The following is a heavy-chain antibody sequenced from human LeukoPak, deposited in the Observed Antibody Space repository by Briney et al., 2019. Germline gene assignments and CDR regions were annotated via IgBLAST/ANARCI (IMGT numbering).Heavy chain of an antibody. CDR1: GGSITSHS. J-gene: IGHJ4*02. D-gene: IGHD3-3*01. CDR2: IYTSGST. CDR3: ARAHYDFWSTYLEY. Sequence: SETLSLTCTVSGGSITSHSWSWVRQPAGRGLEWIGRIYTSGSTNYNPSLRSRLTISVDTSKNQFSLKLSSVTAADTAVYYCARAHYDFWSTYLEYWGQGTLVTVSS. V-gene: IGHV4-4*07.